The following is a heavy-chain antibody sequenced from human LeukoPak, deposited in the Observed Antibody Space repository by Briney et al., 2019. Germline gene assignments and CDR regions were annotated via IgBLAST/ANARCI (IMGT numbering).Heavy chain of an antibody. Sequence: PSETLSLTCAVYGGSFSGYYWSWIRQPPGKGLEWIGEINHSGSTNYNPSLKSRVTISVDTSKNQFSLKLSSVTAADTAVYYCARESRNCSGGSCYSGWFDPWGQGTLVTVSS. CDR2: INHSGST. V-gene: IGHV4-34*01. CDR3: ARESRNCSGGSCYSGWFDP. D-gene: IGHD2-15*01. CDR1: GGSFSGYY. J-gene: IGHJ5*02.